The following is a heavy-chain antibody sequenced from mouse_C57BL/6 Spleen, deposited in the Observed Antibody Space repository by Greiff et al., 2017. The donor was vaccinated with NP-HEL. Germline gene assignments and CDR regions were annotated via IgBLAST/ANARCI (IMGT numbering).Heavy chain of an antibody. CDR1: GYTFTSYW. D-gene: IGHD2-2*01. CDR3: ASSTMVTTGDY. V-gene: IGHV1-55*01. CDR2: IYPGSGST. Sequence: QVQLQQSGAELVKPGASVKMSCKASGYTFTSYWITWVKQRPGQGLEWIGDIYPGSGSTNYNEKFKSKATLTVDTSSSTAYMQLSSLTSEDSAVYYCASSTMVTTGDYWGQGTTLTVSS. J-gene: IGHJ2*01.